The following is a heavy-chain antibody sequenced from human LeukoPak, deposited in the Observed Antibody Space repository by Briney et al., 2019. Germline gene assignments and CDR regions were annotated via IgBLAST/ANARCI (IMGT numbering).Heavy chain of an antibody. CDR3: AKDDAWIRFGE. V-gene: IGHV3-11*01. D-gene: IGHD3-10*01. CDR2: ISSSGSTI. J-gene: IGHJ4*02. CDR1: GFTFSDYY. Sequence: GGSLRLSCAASGFTFSDYYMSWIRQAPGKGLEWVSYISSSGSTIYYADSVKGRFTISRDNAKNTLYLEVISVTAEDTAVYYCAKDDAWIRFGEWSQGTLVTVSS.